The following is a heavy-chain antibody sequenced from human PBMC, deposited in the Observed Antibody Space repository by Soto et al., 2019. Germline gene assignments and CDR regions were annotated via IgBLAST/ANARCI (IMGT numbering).Heavy chain of an antibody. V-gene: IGHV3-49*03. J-gene: IGHJ4*02. CDR2: IRSKAYGGTT. Sequence: GASLRLSCTASGFTFGDYAMSWFRQAPGKGLEWVGFIRSKAYGGTTEYAASVKGRFTISRDDSKSIAYLQMNSLKTEDTAVYYCTRAVDTAMVSVFDYWGQGTLVTVSS. D-gene: IGHD5-18*01. CDR1: GFTFGDYA. CDR3: TRAVDTAMVSVFDY.